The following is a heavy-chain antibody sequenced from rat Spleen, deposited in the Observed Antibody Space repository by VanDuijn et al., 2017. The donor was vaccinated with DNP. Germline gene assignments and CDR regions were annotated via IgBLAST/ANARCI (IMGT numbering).Heavy chain of an antibody. Sequence: EVKLVESGGGLGQPGRSLKLSCAASGLNFNDYWMGWVRQAPGKGLEWIGEINEDSGTINYTPSLKDKFTISRDNAQNTLYLQMSKLGSEDSAIYYCSREGLRASDYWGQGVLVTVSS. CDR3: SREGLRASDY. CDR1: GLNFNDYW. CDR2: INEDSGTI. J-gene: IGHJ2*01. D-gene: IGHD4-1*01. V-gene: IGHV4-2*01.